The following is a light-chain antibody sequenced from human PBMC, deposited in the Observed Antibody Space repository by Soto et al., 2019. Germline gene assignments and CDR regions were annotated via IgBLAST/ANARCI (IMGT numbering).Light chain of an antibody. J-gene: IGLJ1*01. Sequence: QSVLTQPPSVSGAPLQRVTISCTGSSSNIGAGYDVHWYQQLPGTAPKLLIFGISNRPSGVPDRFSGSKSGTSASLAITGLQAEDEADYYCHSYDSSLSGSYVFGTGTKVTVL. CDR3: HSYDSSLSGSYV. V-gene: IGLV1-40*01. CDR1: SSNIGAGYD. CDR2: GIS.